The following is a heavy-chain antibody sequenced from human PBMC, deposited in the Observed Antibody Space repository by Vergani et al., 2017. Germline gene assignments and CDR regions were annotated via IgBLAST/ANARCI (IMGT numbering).Heavy chain of an antibody. V-gene: IGHV3-43*01. CDR1: GFTFADYT. J-gene: IGHJ6*02. CDR2: ISWDGGST. CDR3: AKDISGWPENYYEYYSMDV. Sequence: EVQLLESGGVLLQPGRSLRLSCAASGFTFADYTIHWVRQAPGKGLEWVALISWDGGSTYYADSVKGRFTISRDNSKNSLYLQMNSLRTKDTALYYCAKDISGWPENYYEYYSMDVWGQGTTVTVSS. D-gene: IGHD6-19*01.